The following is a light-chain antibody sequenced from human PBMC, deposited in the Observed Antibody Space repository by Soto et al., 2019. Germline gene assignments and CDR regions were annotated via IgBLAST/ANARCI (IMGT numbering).Light chain of an antibody. CDR3: QQYGSSPGT. Sequence: EIVLTQSPATLSLSPGQGATLSCRARQSVSSSYLAWYQQKPGQAPRLLIYGASSRATGIPDRFSGSGSGTDFTLTISRLEPEDFAVYYCQQYGSSPGTFGQGTKVDIK. V-gene: IGKV3-20*01. CDR1: QSVSSSY. J-gene: IGKJ1*01. CDR2: GAS.